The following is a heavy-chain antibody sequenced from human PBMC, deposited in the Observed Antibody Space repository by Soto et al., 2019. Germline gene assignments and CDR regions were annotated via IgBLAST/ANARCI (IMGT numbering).Heavy chain of an antibody. CDR1: GYTFTSYG. CDR3: ARTSPYDILTY. D-gene: IGHD3-9*01. Sequence: ASVKVSCKASGYTFTSYGISWVRQAPGQGLEWMGWISAYNGNTNYAQKFQGRVTMTRDTSTSTVYMELSSLRSEDTAVYYCARTSPYDILTYWGQGTLVTVSS. V-gene: IGHV1-18*01. J-gene: IGHJ4*02. CDR2: ISAYNGNT.